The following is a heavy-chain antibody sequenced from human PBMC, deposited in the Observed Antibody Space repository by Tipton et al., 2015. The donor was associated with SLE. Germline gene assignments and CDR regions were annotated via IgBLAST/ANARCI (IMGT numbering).Heavy chain of an antibody. J-gene: IGHJ4*02. V-gene: IGHV3-30-3*01. CDR1: GFTFSSYA. Sequence: RSLRLSCAASGFTFSSYAMHWVRQAPGKGLEWVAVISYDGSNKYYADSVKGRFTISRDNSKNTLYLQMNSLRAEDTAVYYCAREKVGVGPLDYWGQGTLVTVSS. CDR3: AREKVGVGPLDY. CDR2: ISYDGSNK. D-gene: IGHD1-26*01.